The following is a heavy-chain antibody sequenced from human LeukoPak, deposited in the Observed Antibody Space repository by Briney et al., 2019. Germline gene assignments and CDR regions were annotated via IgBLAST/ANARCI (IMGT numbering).Heavy chain of an antibody. Sequence: PGGSLRLSCAASGFTFSSYSMNWVRQAPGKGLEWVSSISSSSSYIYYADSVKGRFTISRDNAKNSLYLQMNSLRAEDTAVYYCARRGIRFLEWLSPSFDYWGPGTLVTVSS. CDR3: ARRGIRFLEWLSPSFDY. D-gene: IGHD3-3*01. CDR1: GFTFSSYS. CDR2: ISSSSSYI. J-gene: IGHJ4*02. V-gene: IGHV3-21*01.